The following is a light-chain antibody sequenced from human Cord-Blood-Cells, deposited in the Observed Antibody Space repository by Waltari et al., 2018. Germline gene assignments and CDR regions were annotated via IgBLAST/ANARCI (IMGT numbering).Light chain of an antibody. J-gene: IGKJ3*01. Sequence: EIVLTQSPGTLSLSPGERATLSCRASQRVSSSYLAWYQQKPGQAPRLLIYGASSRATSIPGRFSGSGSGTDFTLTSSRLEPEDVAVYYWQQYGSSPLTFGPGTKVDIK. CDR1: QRVSSSY. CDR2: GAS. V-gene: IGKV3-20*01. CDR3: QQYGSSPLT.